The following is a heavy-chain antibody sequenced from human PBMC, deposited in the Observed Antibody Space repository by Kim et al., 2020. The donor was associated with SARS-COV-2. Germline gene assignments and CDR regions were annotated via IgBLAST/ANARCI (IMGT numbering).Heavy chain of an antibody. CDR3: ARGRSITIFGVVIIHYSM. CDR1: GGSFSGYY. CDR2: INHSGST. Sequence: SETLSHTCAVYGGSFSGYYWSWIRQSPGKGLEWIGEINHSGSTNYNPSLKSRVTISVDTSKNQFSLKLSSVTAADTAVYYCARGRSITIFGVVIIHYSM. D-gene: IGHD3-3*01. V-gene: IGHV4-34*01. J-gene: IGHJ6*01.